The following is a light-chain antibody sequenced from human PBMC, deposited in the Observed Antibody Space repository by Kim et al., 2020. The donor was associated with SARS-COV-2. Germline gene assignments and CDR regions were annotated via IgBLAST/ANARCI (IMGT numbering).Light chain of an antibody. CDR3: YSRDSNGDHVL. CDR2: GKN. Sequence: SSELTQDPAMSVALGQTVRITCQGDSLRDYYASWYQQRPGQAPVLVAYGKNNHPSGIPARFSGSNSRNTASLTISGAQAEDEADYYCYSRDSNGDHVLFGGGTQLTVL. J-gene: IGLJ2*01. V-gene: IGLV3-19*01. CDR1: SLRDYY.